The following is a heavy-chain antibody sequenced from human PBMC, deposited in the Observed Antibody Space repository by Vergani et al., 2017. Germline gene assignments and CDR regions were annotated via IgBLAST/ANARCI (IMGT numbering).Heavy chain of an antibody. V-gene: IGHV4-31*02. J-gene: IGHJ5*02. CDR1: SDSITSGDYY. CDR3: ARSPLPNYGGGCAPFDR. D-gene: IGHD3-16*01. Sequence: QVQLQESGPGLVKPSQTLSLTCTVSSDSITSGDYYWTWIRQHSGKGLEWIGYIFHSGSPYYNPSLKSRLVISLDTSKNQFSLQLTSVTAADAAVYYCARSPLPNYGGGCAPFDRWGKRILITVAS. CDR2: IFHSGSP.